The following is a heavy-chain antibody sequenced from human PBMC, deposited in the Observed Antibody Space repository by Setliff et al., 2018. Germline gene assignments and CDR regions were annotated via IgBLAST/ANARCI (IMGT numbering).Heavy chain of an antibody. V-gene: IGHV5-51*01. CDR1: GYSFSTCW. CDR2: IYPGDPDT. Sequence: GESLKISCKGSGYSFSTCWIGWVRQMPGKGLEWMGIIYPGDPDTRYSPSFQGQVTISVDKSISTAYLQWSSLKASDTAMYYCATNHCSGTNCYAGYFDYWGQGTLVTVSS. CDR3: ATNHCSGTNCYAGYFDY. D-gene: IGHD2-2*01. J-gene: IGHJ4*02.